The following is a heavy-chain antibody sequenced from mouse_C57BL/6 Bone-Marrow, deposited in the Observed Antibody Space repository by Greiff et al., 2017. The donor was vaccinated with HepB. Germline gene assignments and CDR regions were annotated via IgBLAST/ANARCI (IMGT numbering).Heavy chain of an antibody. CDR2: ISSGGDYI. J-gene: IGHJ3*01. CDR1: GFTFSSYA. CDR3: TREDYDFAY. V-gene: IGHV5-9-1*02. Sequence: EVNVVESGEGLVKPGGSLKLSCAASGFTFSSYAMSWVRQTPEKRLEWVAYISSGGDYIYYADTVKGRFTISRDNARNTLYLQMSSLKSEDTAMYYCTREDYDFAYWGQGTLVTVSA. D-gene: IGHD2-4*01.